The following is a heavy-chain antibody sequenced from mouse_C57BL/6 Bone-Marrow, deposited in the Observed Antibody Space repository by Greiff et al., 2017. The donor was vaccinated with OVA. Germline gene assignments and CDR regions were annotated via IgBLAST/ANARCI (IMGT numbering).Heavy chain of an antibody. D-gene: IGHD1-1*01. CDR1: GYSFTDYN. Sequence: VQLQQPGPELVKPGASVKISCKASGYSFTDYNMNWVKQSHGKSLEWIGVINPNYGTTSYNQKFKGKATLTVDQSSSTAYMQLNSLTSEDSAVYYCARFYYYGSSWYYAMDYWGQGTSVTVSS. V-gene: IGHV1-39*01. CDR3: ARFYYYGSSWYYAMDY. J-gene: IGHJ4*01. CDR2: INPNYGTT.